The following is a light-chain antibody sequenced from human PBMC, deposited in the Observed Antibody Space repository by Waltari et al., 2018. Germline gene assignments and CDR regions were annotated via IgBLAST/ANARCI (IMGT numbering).Light chain of an antibody. J-gene: IGKJ1*01. CDR3: QQYTNWPQT. Sequence: EILMTQSPATLSVSPGERATLSCRASQSVTTNLAWSQQKPGQAPRLLLFDASTRATGVPARFSGSGSGTEFTLTISSLQSEDFAVYYCQQYTNWPQTFGQGTKVDI. V-gene: IGKV3-15*01. CDR2: DAS. CDR1: QSVTTN.